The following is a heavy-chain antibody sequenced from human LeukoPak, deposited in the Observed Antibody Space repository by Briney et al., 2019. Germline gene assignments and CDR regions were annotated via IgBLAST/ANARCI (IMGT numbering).Heavy chain of an antibody. D-gene: IGHD1-26*01. CDR1: GFTVSSNY. V-gene: IGHV3-66*01. J-gene: IGHJ5*02. Sequence: GALRLSCAASGFTVSSNYMTWVRQAPGRGLEWVSVIYSGGSTYYADSVKGRFTISRDNAKNTLYLQMNSLRAEDTAVYYCAGGQGAWFDPWGQGTLVTVSS. CDR3: AGGQGAWFDP. CDR2: IYSGGST.